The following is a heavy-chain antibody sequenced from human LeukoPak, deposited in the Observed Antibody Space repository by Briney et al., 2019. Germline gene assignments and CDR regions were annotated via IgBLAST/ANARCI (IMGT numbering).Heavy chain of an antibody. CDR3: ARERRPGYRYGYDGLDY. CDR1: GGSFSGYY. Sequence: PSETLCLTCAVYGGSFSGYYWSWIRQPPGKGLEWIGEISHSGSTNYNPSLKSRVTISVDTSKNQFSLKLSSVTAADTAVYYCARERRPGYRYGYDGLDYWGQGTLVTVSS. D-gene: IGHD5-18*01. V-gene: IGHV4-34*01. J-gene: IGHJ4*02. CDR2: ISHSGST.